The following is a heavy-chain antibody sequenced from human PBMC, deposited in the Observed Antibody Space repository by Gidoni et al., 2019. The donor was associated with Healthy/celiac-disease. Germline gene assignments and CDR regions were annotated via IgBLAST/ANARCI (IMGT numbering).Heavy chain of an antibody. V-gene: IGHV3-33*01. D-gene: IGHD5-18*01. CDR2: IWYDGSNK. Sequence: SSYGMHWVRQAPGKGLEWVAVIWYDGSNKYYADSVKGRFTISRDNSKNTLYLQMNSLRAEDTAVYYCARDQKGYSYGTAFDYWGQGTLVTVSS. CDR3: ARDQKGYSYGTAFDY. CDR1: SSYG. J-gene: IGHJ4*02.